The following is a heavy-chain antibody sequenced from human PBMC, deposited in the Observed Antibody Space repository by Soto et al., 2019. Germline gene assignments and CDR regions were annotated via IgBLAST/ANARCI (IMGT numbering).Heavy chain of an antibody. V-gene: IGHV4-39*01. CDR3: ARIGRGYYDSSGYKFDY. CDR2: IYYSGST. Sequence: SETLSLTCTVSGGSISSSSYYWGWIRQPPGKGLEWIGSIYYSGSTYYNPSLKSRVTISVDTSKNQFSLKLSSVTAADTAVYYCARIGRGYYDSSGYKFDYWGQGTLVTVSS. J-gene: IGHJ4*02. CDR1: GGSISSSSYY. D-gene: IGHD3-22*01.